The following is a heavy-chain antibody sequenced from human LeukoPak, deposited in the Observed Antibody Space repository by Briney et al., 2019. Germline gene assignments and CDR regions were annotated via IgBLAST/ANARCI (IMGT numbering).Heavy chain of an antibody. V-gene: IGHV1-46*01. D-gene: IGHD2-2*01. Sequence: GASVKVSCKASEYTFTSYYMHWVRQAPGQGLEWMGIINPSGGSTSYAQKFQGRVTMTRDMSTSTVYMELSSLRSEDTAVYYCARWCSSTSSEDYWGQGTLVTVSS. CDR3: ARWCSSTSSEDY. CDR2: INPSGGST. CDR1: EYTFTSYY. J-gene: IGHJ4*02.